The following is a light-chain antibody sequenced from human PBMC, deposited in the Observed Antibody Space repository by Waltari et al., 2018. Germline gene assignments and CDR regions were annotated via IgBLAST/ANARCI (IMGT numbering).Light chain of an antibody. Sequence: QSALTQPRSVSGLPGQSVSTSCTGTSSVVGGYDFVSWYQQHPVKAPKLIIYDVIKRPPAVPPRFSAANSGDTASLPITGRQAEDETDYCCCSYAGAYSFVLFSGGTKLTVL. CDR3: CSYAGAYSFVL. J-gene: IGLJ2*01. CDR1: SSVVGGYDF. V-gene: IGLV2-11*01. CDR2: DVI.